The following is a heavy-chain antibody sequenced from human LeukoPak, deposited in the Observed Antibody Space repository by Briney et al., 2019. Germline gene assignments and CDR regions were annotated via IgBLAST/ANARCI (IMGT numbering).Heavy chain of an antibody. CDR2: ISVYNVNT. V-gene: IGHV1-18*01. D-gene: IGHD3-3*01. CDR1: GYTFTDYG. Sequence: GASVKVSCVTSGYTFTDYGISWVRQAPGQGLEWLGWISVYNVNTNYAKKFQGRVTMTRDTSTTAVYMELTGLTSDDTATYYCARDEIFGVGTHFDYWGQGTPVIVSS. J-gene: IGHJ4*02. CDR3: ARDEIFGVGTHFDY.